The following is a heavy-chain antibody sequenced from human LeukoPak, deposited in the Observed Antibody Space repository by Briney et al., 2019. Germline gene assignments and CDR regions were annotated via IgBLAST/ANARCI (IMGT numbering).Heavy chain of an antibody. Sequence: GGSLGLSCAASGFTFSTYWMHWVRQAPGKGLVRVSRINRDGTITTYADSVKGRFTISRDNAKNTLYLQMNSLRVEDTAVYYCARESSSSLDYWGQGTLVTVSS. CDR3: ARESSSSLDY. CDR2: INRDGTIT. D-gene: IGHD6-13*01. CDR1: GFTFSTYW. V-gene: IGHV3-74*01. J-gene: IGHJ4*02.